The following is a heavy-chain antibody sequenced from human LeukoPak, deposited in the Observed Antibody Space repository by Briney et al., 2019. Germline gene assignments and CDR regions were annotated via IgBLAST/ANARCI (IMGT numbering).Heavy chain of an antibody. CDR1: GGSITSSPYH. D-gene: IGHD3-22*01. J-gene: IGHJ4*02. CDR3: ARGLDYYDSSGYYHGFDY. CDR2: VSHTGAT. Sequence: SETLSLTCTVSGGSITSSPYHWAWIRQPPGRGPEWIGTVSHTGATQYSPSLTSRVTISLDTSKNQFSLSLNSVTAADTAVYYCARGLDYYDSSGYYHGFDYWGQGTLVTVSS. V-gene: IGHV4-39*07.